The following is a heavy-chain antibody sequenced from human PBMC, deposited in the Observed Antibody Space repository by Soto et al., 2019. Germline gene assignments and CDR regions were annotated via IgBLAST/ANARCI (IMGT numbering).Heavy chain of an antibody. CDR3: SSFAKTPYSAAGTRNYYFDY. J-gene: IGHJ4*02. Sequence: GASVKVSCKASGGTFISYAMSWVRQAPGQGIEWMVEIIPIFGTANYAQKFQGRVTITADESTSTAYLELSSLRSEDTAVYFCSSFAKTPYSAAGTRNYYFDYWGQGTLVTVSS. CDR1: GGTFISYA. CDR2: IIPIFGTA. D-gene: IGHD6-13*01. V-gene: IGHV1-69*13.